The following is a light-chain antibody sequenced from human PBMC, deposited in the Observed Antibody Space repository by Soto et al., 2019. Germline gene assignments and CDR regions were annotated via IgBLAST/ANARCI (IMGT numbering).Light chain of an antibody. V-gene: IGLV2-14*01. Sequence: QSALTPPASVSGSPGQSIAISCTGTSSDVGGYNYVSWYQQHPGKAPKLMLYEVSDRPSGVSSRFSGSKSGSTASLTISGLQAEDEGDYYCCSPTTTSTLVFGTGTKLTVL. CDR3: CSPTTTSTLV. CDR2: EVS. J-gene: IGLJ1*01. CDR1: SSDVGGYNY.